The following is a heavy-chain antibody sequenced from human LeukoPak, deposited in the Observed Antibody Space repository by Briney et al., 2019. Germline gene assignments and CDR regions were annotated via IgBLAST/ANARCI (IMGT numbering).Heavy chain of an antibody. D-gene: IGHD2-15*01. CDR3: ARAPGAALD. V-gene: IGHV4-61*08. Sequence: SEALSLTCTVSGGSISSGGYYWSWIRQPPGKGLEWIGYIYYSGSTNYNPSLKSRVTVSLDTSKNQFSLKLSSVTAADTAVYYCARAPGAALDWGQGTLVTVSS. J-gene: IGHJ4*02. CDR2: IYYSGST. CDR1: GGSISSGGYY.